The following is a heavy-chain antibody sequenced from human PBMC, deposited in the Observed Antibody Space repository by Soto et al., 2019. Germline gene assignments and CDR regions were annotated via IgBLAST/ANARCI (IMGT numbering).Heavy chain of an antibody. V-gene: IGHV4-31*03. Sequence: QVQLHESGPGLVRPSQTLSLRYNVSNDSVGSGGFYWSWIRQSPGKGLEWIGHIYYSGTASYNPSLKSRVSISVDTSKNLFSLEMTSLTAADTAIYYCASIQTYYYDSSAYSWGQGTLVTVSA. CDR1: NDSVGSGGFY. CDR3: ASIQTYYYDSSAYS. CDR2: IYYSGTA. J-gene: IGHJ4*02. D-gene: IGHD3-22*01.